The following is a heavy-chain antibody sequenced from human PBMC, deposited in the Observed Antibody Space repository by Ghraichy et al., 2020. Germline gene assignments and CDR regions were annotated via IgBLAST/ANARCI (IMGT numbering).Heavy chain of an antibody. D-gene: IGHD4-17*01. V-gene: IGHV4-34*01. CDR1: GGSFSGYY. Sequence: SETLSLTCAVYGGSFSGYYWSWIRQPPGKGLEWIGEINHSGSTNYNPSLKSRVTISVDTSKNQFSLKLSSVTAADTAVYYCARGRYGPGGPYFDYWGQGTLVTVSS. CDR3: ARGRYGPGGPYFDY. J-gene: IGHJ4*02. CDR2: INHSGST.